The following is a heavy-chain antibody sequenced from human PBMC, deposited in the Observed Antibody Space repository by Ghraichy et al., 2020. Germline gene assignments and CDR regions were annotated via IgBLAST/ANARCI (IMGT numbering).Heavy chain of an antibody. J-gene: IGHJ3*02. CDR3: ARDCGGDCFSCGFHI. D-gene: IGHD2-21*02. V-gene: IGHV4-31*03. CDR1: GASISTGGHY. Sequence: SETLSLTCTVFGASISTGGHYWSWIRQYPGKGLEWIGYIYSNGSTKYDPSLNPSLKSRVSISVDRSKNHFSLKLTFVTAADTAVYYCARDCGGDCFSCGFHIWGQGTMVTVSS. CDR2: IYSNGST.